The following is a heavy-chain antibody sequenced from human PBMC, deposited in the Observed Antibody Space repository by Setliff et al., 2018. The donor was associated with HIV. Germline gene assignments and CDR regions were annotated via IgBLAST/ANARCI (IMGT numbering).Heavy chain of an antibody. CDR3: TRDLGAGGYFDS. D-gene: IGHD3-16*01. CDR2: INPTGGRA. Sequence: GASVKVSCKASGYTFRANYIHWVRQAPGQGLVWMGWINPTGGRASYAQKFRGRVTMTRDMSTSTVYMEISSLTSEDTAVYYCTRDLGAGGYFDSWGQGTLVTVSS. CDR1: GYTFRANY. V-gene: IGHV1-46*01. J-gene: IGHJ4*02.